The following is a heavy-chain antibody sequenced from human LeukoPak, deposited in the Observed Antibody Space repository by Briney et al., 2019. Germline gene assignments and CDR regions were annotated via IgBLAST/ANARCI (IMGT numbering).Heavy chain of an antibody. D-gene: IGHD3-10*01. CDR3: ARGSRQQYYGSGSPQRFDP. CDR1: GFTFSSYS. V-gene: IGHV3-21*01. J-gene: IGHJ5*02. CDR2: ISSSSSYI. Sequence: GGSLRRSCAASGFTFSSYSMNWVRQAPGKGLEWVSSISSSSSYIYYADSVKGRFTISRDNAKNSLYLQMNSLRAEDTAVYYCARGSRQQYYGSGSPQRFDPWGQGTLVTVSS.